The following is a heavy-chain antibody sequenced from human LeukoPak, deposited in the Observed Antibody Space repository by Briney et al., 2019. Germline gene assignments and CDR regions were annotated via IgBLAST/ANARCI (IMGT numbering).Heavy chain of an antibody. CDR2: IIPIFGTA. CDR1: GGTFSSYA. J-gene: IGHJ1*01. D-gene: IGHD2-15*01. Sequence: ASVKVSCKAPGGTFSSYAISWVRQAPGQGLEWIGRIIPIFGTANYAQKFQGRVTITADESTSTAYMELSSLRSEDTAVYYCARDTSYCSGGSCFEYFQHWGQGTLVTVSS. CDR3: ARDTSYCSGGSCFEYFQH. V-gene: IGHV1-69*13.